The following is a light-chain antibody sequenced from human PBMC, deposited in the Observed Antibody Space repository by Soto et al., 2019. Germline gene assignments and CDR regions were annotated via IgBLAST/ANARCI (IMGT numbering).Light chain of an antibody. CDR1: SSDVAGYNY. CDR3: SSYSSSRTLV. CDR2: EVS. J-gene: IGLJ7*01. V-gene: IGLV2-14*01. Sequence: QSALTQPASVSGSPGQSITISCTGPSSDVAGYNYVSWYQQHPGKAPKLMIYEVSNRPSGVSNRFSGSKSGNTASLTISGLQIEDEANYYCSSYSSSRTLVFGAGTQLTVL.